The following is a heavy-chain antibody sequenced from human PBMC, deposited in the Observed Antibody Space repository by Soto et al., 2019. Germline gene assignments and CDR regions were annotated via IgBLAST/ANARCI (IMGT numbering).Heavy chain of an antibody. J-gene: IGHJ4*02. CDR2: ISGSGGST. Sequence: QPGGSLGLSCGASGFTFSSYAMSWVRQAPGKGLEWVSAISGSGGSTYYADSVKGRFTISRDNSKNTLYLQMNSLRAEDTAVYYCAKDRLPVPIEYYFDHWSQGTLVTVS. CDR1: GFTFSSYA. V-gene: IGHV3-23*01. CDR3: AKDRLPVPIEYYFDH. D-gene: IGHD2-2*01.